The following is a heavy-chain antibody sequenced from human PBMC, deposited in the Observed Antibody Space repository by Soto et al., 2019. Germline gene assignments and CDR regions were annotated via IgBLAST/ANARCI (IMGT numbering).Heavy chain of an antibody. D-gene: IGHD1-26*01. CDR3: TRDEGGSYDSWFHP. V-gene: IGHV3-21*01. CDR1: TFSLYS. Sequence: EVQVVESGGGLVKPGGSLTLSCNFTFSLYSMNWVRQAPGKGLEWVASISRGAAYIKYADSVQGRFTISRDNAKRSVSLQMSSLSVEDTAVYFCTRDEGGSYDSWFHPWGQGTQVTVSA. CDR2: ISRGAAYI. J-gene: IGHJ5*02.